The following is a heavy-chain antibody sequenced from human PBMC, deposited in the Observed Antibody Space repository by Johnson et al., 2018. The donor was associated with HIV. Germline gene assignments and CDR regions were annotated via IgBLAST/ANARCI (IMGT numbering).Heavy chain of an antibody. J-gene: IGHJ3*02. D-gene: IGHD5-18*01. CDR3: AKGRSPRIQLRTWAFDI. CDR1: GFTFSSYA. Sequence: VQLVESGGGLVKPGGSLRLSCAASGFTFSSYAMSWVRQAPGKGLEWVSGINWNGGRIGYADYVKGRFTISRDNTKNSLYLQMNSLRAEDTAVYYCAKGRSPRIQLRTWAFDIWGQGTMVTVSS. CDR2: INWNGGRI. V-gene: IGHV3-20*04.